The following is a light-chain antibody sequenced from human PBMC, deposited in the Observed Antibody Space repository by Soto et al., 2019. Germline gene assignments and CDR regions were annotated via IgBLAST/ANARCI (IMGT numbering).Light chain of an antibody. CDR3: QQYKSDSAYT. V-gene: IGKV1-5*03. CDR2: KAS. Sequence: DIQMTQSPSSLSASVGDRVTITCRASESISSWLAWYQQKPGKAPKLLIYKASTLESGVPSRFSGSGSGTRFTLTISSLQPDDFATYYCQQYKSDSAYTFGQGTKLEI. J-gene: IGKJ2*01. CDR1: ESISSW.